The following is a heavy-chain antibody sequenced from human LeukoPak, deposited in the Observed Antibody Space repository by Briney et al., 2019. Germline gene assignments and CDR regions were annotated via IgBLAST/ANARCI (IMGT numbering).Heavy chain of an antibody. CDR2: INWNGGST. J-gene: IGHJ4*02. V-gene: IGHV3-20*04. CDR3: ARQTADILTGYYYFDY. D-gene: IGHD3-9*01. Sequence: GGSLRLSCAASGFTFDDYGMSGVRQAPGKGLEWVSGINWNGGSTGYADSVKGRFTISRDNAKNSLYLQMNSLRAEDTALYYCARQTADILTGYYYFDYWGQGTLVTVSS. CDR1: GFTFDDYG.